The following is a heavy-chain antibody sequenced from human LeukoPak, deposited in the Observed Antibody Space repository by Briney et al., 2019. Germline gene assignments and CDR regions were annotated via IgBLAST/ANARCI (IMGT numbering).Heavy chain of an antibody. CDR3: ARVRSGNIDY. CDR1: GFTFSSYA. D-gene: IGHD3-10*01. CDR2: ISSNGGST. Sequence: GGSLRLSCAASGFTFSSYAMRWVRQAPGKGLEYVSAISSNGGSTYYANSVKGRFTISRDNSKNTLYLQMGSLRAEDMAVYYCARVRSGNIDYWGQGTLVTVSS. V-gene: IGHV3-64*01. J-gene: IGHJ4*02.